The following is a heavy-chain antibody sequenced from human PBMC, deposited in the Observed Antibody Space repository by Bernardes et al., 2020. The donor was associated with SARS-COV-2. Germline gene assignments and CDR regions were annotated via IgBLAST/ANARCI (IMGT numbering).Heavy chain of an antibody. CDR3: AREYTYGFDS. J-gene: IGHJ4*02. V-gene: IGHV3-48*03. CDR2: ISTGGSTK. CDR1: GFTFSNAW. Sequence: GGSLRLSCAASGFTFSNAWMRWVRQAPGKGLEWVSYISTGGSTKYYADSVKGRFTISRDNAKNSLYLQMNSLRAEDTAVYYCAREYTYGFDSWGQGTLVTVSS. D-gene: IGHD5-18*01.